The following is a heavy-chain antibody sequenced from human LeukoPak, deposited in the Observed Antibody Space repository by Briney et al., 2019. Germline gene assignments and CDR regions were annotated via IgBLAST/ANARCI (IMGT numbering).Heavy chain of an antibody. V-gene: IGHV3-30*04. CDR2: ISYDGSNK. J-gene: IGHJ6*04. CDR1: GFTFSSYA. Sequence: GGFLRLSCAASGFTFSSYAMHWVRQAPGKGLEWVAVISYDGSNKYYADSVKGRFTISRDNSKNTLYPQMNSLRAEDTAVYYCAKYYYGSGDVWGKGTTVTVSS. D-gene: IGHD3-10*01. CDR3: AKYYYGSGDV.